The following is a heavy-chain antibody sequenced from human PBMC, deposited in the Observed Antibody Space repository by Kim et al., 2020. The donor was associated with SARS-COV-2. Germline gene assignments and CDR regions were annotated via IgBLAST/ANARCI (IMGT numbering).Heavy chain of an antibody. CDR3: SRDQWGFYV. Sequence: ASVKVSCKASGDTFSGFYMHWVRQAPGQGLDWMGWINPNRGATNYAQKVQDRITLTRDTSISTGYMELYRLISDDTAGYYCSRDQWGFYVWVQWTTVTVS. CDR2: INPNRGAT. D-gene: IGHD1-26*01. V-gene: IGHV1-2*02. J-gene: IGHJ6*01. CDR1: GDTFSGFY.